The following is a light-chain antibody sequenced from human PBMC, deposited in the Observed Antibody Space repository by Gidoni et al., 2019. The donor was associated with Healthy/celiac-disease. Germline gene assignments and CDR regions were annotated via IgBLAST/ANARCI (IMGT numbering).Light chain of an antibody. CDR1: QSLLHSNGYNY. J-gene: IGKJ1*01. V-gene: IGKV2-28*01. Sequence: DIVMTQSPLSLPVTPGEPASISCRSSQSLLHSNGYNYLDWYLQKPGQSPQLLIYFGSNRASGVPDRFSGSGSGTDFTLKISRVEAEDVGVYYCMQALQTPRTFXXXTKVEIK. CDR3: MQALQTPRT. CDR2: FGS.